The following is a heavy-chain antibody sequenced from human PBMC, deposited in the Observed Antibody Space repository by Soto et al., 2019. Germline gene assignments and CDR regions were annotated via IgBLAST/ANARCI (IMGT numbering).Heavy chain of an antibody. D-gene: IGHD5-18*01. J-gene: IGHJ4*02. CDR1: GGSIRSYY. CDR3: ARAYSYGYGLYFDY. CDR2: IYYSGST. Sequence: PSETQSLTYTVSGGSIRSYYGSWIRQPPGKGLELIGYIYYSGSTNYNPSLNSSLKSRATISVDTSKNQFSLKLSSVTAADTAVYYCARAYSYGYGLYFDYWGQGTLVTVSS. V-gene: IGHV4-59*08.